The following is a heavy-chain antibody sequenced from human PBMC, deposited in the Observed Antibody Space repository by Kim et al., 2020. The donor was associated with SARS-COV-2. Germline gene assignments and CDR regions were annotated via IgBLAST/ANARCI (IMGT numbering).Heavy chain of an antibody. Sequence: GTYDADTVKGRFTISRDNSKNTLYLQMNSLRAEDTAIYYCAKGISDWFFDVWGRGTLVSVSS. CDR2: GT. J-gene: IGHJ2*01. CDR3: AKGISDWFFDV. V-gene: IGHV3-23*01. D-gene: IGHD3-3*01.